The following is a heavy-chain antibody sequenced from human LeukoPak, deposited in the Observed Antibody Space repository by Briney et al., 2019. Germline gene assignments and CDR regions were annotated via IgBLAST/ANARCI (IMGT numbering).Heavy chain of an antibody. CDR2: INWNGGST. V-gene: IGHV3-20*04. CDR1: GFTFSSYA. D-gene: IGHD3-22*01. Sequence: PGGSLRLSCAASGFTFSSYAMSWVRQAPGKGLEWVSGINWNGGSTGYADSVKGRFTISRDNAKNSLYLQMNSLRAEDTALYYCARVSSSGYYYFDYWGQGTLVTVSS. CDR3: ARVSSSGYYYFDY. J-gene: IGHJ4*02.